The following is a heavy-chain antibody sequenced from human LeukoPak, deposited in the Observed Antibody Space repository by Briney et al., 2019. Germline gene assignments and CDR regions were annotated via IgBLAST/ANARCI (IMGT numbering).Heavy chain of an antibody. Sequence: GGSLRLSCAASGFTFNTYGRNWVRQAPGKGLECVAFIRYDGIHKYYADSVKGRFTISRDNSKNTLYLQMNSLRVEDTAIYYCVKDRGEFWGQGTMVTVSS. V-gene: IGHV3-30*02. D-gene: IGHD3-10*01. CDR3: VKDRGEF. CDR1: GFTFNTYG. J-gene: IGHJ3*01. CDR2: IRYDGIHK.